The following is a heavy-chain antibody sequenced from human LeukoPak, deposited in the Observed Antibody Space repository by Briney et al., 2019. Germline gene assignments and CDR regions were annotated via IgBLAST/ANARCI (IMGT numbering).Heavy chain of an antibody. CDR2: IYYSGST. CDR1: GGSFSGYY. Sequence: PSETLSLTCAVYGGSFSGYYWSWIRQPPGKGLEWIGSIYYSGSTYYNPSLKSRVTISVDTSKNQFSLKLSSVTAADTAVYYCARHQLGYSSGLVYWGQGTLVTVSS. V-gene: IGHV4-34*01. CDR3: ARHQLGYSSGLVY. J-gene: IGHJ4*02. D-gene: IGHD6-19*01.